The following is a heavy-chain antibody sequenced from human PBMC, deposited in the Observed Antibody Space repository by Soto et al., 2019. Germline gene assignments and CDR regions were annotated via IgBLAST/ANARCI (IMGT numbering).Heavy chain of an antibody. D-gene: IGHD3-3*01. CDR3: ARLFLDFDAFDI. J-gene: IGHJ3*02. V-gene: IGHV4-39*01. CDR2: IYYSGST. CDR1: GGSISSSSYY. Sequence: SETLSLTCTVSGGSISSSSYYWGWIRQPPGKGLEWIGSIYYSGSTYYNPSLKSRVTISVDTSKNQFSLKLSSVTAADTAVYYCARLFLDFDAFDIWGQGTTVTVSS.